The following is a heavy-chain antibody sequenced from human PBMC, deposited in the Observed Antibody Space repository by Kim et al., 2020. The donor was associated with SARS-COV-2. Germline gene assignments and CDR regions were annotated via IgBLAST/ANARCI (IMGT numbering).Heavy chain of an antibody. Sequence: GGSLRLSCAASGFTVSSNYMSWVRQAPGKGLEWVSVIYSGGSTYYADSVKGRFTISRHNSKNTLYLQMNSLRAEDTAVYYCARDHVGATQRGGKIYYYYYGMDVWGQGTTVTVSS. V-gene: IGHV3-53*04. J-gene: IGHJ6*02. D-gene: IGHD1-26*01. CDR2: IYSGGST. CDR3: ARDHVGATQRGGKIYYYYYGMDV. CDR1: GFTVSSNY.